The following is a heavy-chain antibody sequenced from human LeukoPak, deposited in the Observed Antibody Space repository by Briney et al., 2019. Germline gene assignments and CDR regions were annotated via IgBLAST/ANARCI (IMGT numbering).Heavy chain of an antibody. D-gene: IGHD2-2*01. J-gene: IGHJ3*02. V-gene: IGHV4-59*08. Sequence: PSETLSLTCTVSGGSISSYYWSWIRQPPGKGLEWIGHLYYTGSTNYNPSLKSRVTISVDTSKNQFSLKLSSVTAADTAVYYCARHDEVGYCSSTSCRWSFDIWGQGTMVTVSS. CDR2: LYYTGST. CDR1: GGSISSYY. CDR3: ARHDEVGYCSSTSCRWSFDI.